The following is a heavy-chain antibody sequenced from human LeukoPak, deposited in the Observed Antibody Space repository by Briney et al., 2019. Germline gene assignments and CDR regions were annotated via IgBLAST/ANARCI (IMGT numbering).Heavy chain of an antibody. Sequence: GSLRLSCAASGFTVSSNYMSWVRQPPGKGLEWIGEINHSGSTNYNPSLKSRVTISVDTSKNQFSLKLSSVTAADTAVYYCASNSFDYYGSGSYSVDYWGQGTLVTVSS. CDR1: GFTVSSNY. J-gene: IGHJ4*02. CDR2: INHSGST. D-gene: IGHD3-10*01. CDR3: ASNSFDYYGSGSYSVDY. V-gene: IGHV4-34*01.